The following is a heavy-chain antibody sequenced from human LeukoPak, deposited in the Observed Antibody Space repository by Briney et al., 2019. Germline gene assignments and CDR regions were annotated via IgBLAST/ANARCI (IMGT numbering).Heavy chain of an antibody. CDR2: IYHSGSI. CDR3: ARDRIYGSGSDHFDY. CDR1: GYSIRSGYY. Sequence: SETLSLTCTVSGYSIRSGYYWGWIRQPPGKGLEWIGSIYHSGSIYHNPSLRSRVTISVDTSKNQFSLKLSSVTAADTAVYYCARDRIYGSGSDHFDYWGQGTLVTVSS. J-gene: IGHJ4*02. D-gene: IGHD3-10*01. V-gene: IGHV4-38-2*02.